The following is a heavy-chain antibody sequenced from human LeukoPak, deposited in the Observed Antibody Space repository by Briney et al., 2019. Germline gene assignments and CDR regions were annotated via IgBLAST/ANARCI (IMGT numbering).Heavy chain of an antibody. CDR3: ARRGSSWPDFDY. CDR1: GGSISSSSYY. D-gene: IGHD6-13*01. CDR2: INHSGST. J-gene: IGHJ4*02. V-gene: IGHV4-39*07. Sequence: SETLSLTCTASGGSISSSSYYWGWIRQPPGKGLEWIGEINHSGSTNYNPSLKSRVTISVDTSKNQFSLKLSSVTAADTAVYYCARRGSSWPDFDYWGQGTLVTVSS.